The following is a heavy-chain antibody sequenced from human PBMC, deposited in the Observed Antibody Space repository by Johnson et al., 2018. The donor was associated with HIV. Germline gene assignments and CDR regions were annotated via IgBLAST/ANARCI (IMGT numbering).Heavy chain of an antibody. CDR1: GFTFSSYG. D-gene: IGHD1-14*01. CDR3: AKDLRSGNRREAFDI. V-gene: IGHV3-33*06. J-gene: IGHJ3*02. Sequence: QVLLVESGGGVVQPGRSLRLSCAASGFTFSSYGMHWVRQAPGKGLEWVAVIWYDGSNKYYADYVKGRFTISRDNSKNTLYLQMNSLRAEDTAVYYCAKDLRSGNRREAFDIWGQGTMVTVSS. CDR2: IWYDGSNK.